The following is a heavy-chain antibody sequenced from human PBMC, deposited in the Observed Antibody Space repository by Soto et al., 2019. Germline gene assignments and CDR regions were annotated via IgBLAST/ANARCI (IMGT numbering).Heavy chain of an antibody. CDR3: ARDPYLGDHQY. V-gene: IGHV1-18*01. CDR1: GYTFTTYG. Sequence: QVQLVQPGGEVKKPGASVKVSCKTSGYTFTTYGISWVRQAPGQGLEWVGWISAYGGKTHYAQKFQGKVTMTTDTSTNTAYLELRSLRSDDTAVYYCARDPYLGDHQYWGQGTLVTVSS. D-gene: IGHD3-16*01. J-gene: IGHJ4*02. CDR2: ISAYGGKT.